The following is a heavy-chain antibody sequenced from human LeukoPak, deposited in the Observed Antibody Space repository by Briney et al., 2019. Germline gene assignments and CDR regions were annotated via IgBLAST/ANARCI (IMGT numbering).Heavy chain of an antibody. Sequence: GGSLRLSCAASGFTFSSHAMSWVRQAPGKGLEWVSVISGTGDTTYYADSVKGRFTISRDNSKNTLYLQMNSLRAEDTAVYYCATPARGYGGIFDYWGQGTLVTVSS. D-gene: IGHD6-25*01. CDR1: GFTFSSHA. CDR3: ATPARGYGGIFDY. CDR2: ISGTGDTT. J-gene: IGHJ4*02. V-gene: IGHV3-23*01.